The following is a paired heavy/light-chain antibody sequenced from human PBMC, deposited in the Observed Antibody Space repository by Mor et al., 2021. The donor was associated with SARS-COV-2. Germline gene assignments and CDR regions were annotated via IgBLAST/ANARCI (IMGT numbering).Heavy chain of an antibody. CDR3: ARTRGSWYGPFMDASFDS. CDR2: ISPSGDST. V-gene: IGHV3-23*01. Sequence: VQLLESGGGLVQPGGSLRLSCAASGFIFSDFAMTWVRQAPGKGLEWVSVISPSGDSTYYADSVKGRFTVARDNSKNTVYLQMNSLRAEDTAVFYCARTRGSWYGPFMDASFDSWGQGTLLTVSS. D-gene: IGHD6-13*01. J-gene: IGHJ4*02. CDR1: GFIFSDFA.
Light chain of an antibody. V-gene: IGKV4-1*01. CDR2: WAS. CDR3: QQYYRTPPWT. CDR1: QSVLYSGNSKNY. J-gene: IGKJ1*01. Sequence: DIVMTQSPDSLAVSLGERATINCKSSQSVLYSGNSKNYLAWYQQKPGQPPKLLIAWASTRQSGVPDRFSGSGSGTDFTLTISSLQGEDVAVYYCQQYYRTPPWTFGQGTKVEIK.